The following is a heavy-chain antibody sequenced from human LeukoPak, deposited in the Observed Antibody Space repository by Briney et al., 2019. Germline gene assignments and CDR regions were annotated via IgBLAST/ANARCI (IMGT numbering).Heavy chain of an antibody. V-gene: IGHV3-11*04. CDR3: ASRRVEMPTIVDY. J-gene: IGHJ4*02. Sequence: GGSLRLSCAASGFTVSDYYMSWIRQAPGKGLEWVSYISSSGSTIYYADSVKGRFTISRDNAKNSLYLQMNSLRAEDTAVYYCASRRVEMPTIVDYWGQGTLATVSS. CDR2: ISSSGSTI. CDR1: GFTVSDYY. D-gene: IGHD5-24*01.